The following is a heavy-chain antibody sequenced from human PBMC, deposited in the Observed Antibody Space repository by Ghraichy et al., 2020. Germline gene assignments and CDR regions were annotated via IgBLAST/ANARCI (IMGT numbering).Heavy chain of an antibody. CDR2: INHSGST. Sequence: SETLSLTCAVYGGSFSGYYWSWIRQPPGKGLEWIGEINHSGSTNYNPSLKSRVTISVDTSKNQFSLKLSPVTAADTAVYYCARGRSTSRYYYYYYMDVWGKGTTVTVSS. V-gene: IGHV4-34*01. CDR3: ARGRSTSRYYYYYYMDV. CDR1: GGSFSGYY. J-gene: IGHJ6*03. D-gene: IGHD2-2*01.